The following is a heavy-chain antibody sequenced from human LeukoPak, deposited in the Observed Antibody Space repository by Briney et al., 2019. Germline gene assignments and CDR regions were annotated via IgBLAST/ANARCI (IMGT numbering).Heavy chain of an antibody. CDR1: GFTFSSYW. CDR3: AREVVDFWSGYINWFDP. Sequence: GGSLRLSCAASGFTFSSYWMSWVRQAPGKGLEWVANIKQDGSEKYYVDSVKGRFTISRDNAKNSLYLQMNSLRAEDTVVYYCAREVVDFWSGYINWFDPWGQGTLVTVSS. J-gene: IGHJ5*02. V-gene: IGHV3-7*01. CDR2: IKQDGSEK. D-gene: IGHD3-3*01.